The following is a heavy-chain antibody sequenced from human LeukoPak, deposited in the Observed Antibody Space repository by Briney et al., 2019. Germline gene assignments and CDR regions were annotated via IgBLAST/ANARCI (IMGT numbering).Heavy chain of an antibody. D-gene: IGHD6-19*01. Sequence: NSSETLSLTCTVSGGSVSSGTYYWNWIRQPAGKGLEWIGRIYTSGSTNYNPSLKSRITISVDTSKNQFSLKLSSVTAADTAVYFCVSRLAVAGTFPDYWGQGTLVTVSS. CDR2: IYTSGST. CDR1: GGSVSSGTYY. CDR3: VSRLAVAGTFPDY. J-gene: IGHJ4*02. V-gene: IGHV4-61*02.